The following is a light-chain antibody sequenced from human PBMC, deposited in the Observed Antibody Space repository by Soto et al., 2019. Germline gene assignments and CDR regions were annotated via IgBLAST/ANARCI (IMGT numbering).Light chain of an antibody. J-gene: IGKJ3*01. Sequence: DIVMTQSPDSLAVSLGERATINCKSSQSVLYSSNNKNYLAWYQQKPGQPPKLFIYWASTREPGVPDRFSGSGSGTDFPLTIRSLQAEDVAVYYCQQYYSTPLTFGPGTKVDIK. V-gene: IGKV4-1*01. CDR2: WAS. CDR3: QQYYSTPLT. CDR1: QSVLYSSNNKNY.